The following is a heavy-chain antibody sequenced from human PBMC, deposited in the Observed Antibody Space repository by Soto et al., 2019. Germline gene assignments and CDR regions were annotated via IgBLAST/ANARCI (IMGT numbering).Heavy chain of an antibody. V-gene: IGHV6-1*01. J-gene: IGHJ4*02. CDR1: GDSVSRNSAA. CDR3: ARDLDDFWSGYQSPFDC. D-gene: IGHD3-3*01. Sequence: SQTLSLTCAISGDSVSRNSAAWNWIRQSPSRGLEWLGRTYYRSKWYNDYAASVKSRISINPDTSKNQFSLQLKSVTPEDTAVYYCARDLDDFWSGYQSPFDCWGQGTLVTVS. CDR2: TYYRSKWYN.